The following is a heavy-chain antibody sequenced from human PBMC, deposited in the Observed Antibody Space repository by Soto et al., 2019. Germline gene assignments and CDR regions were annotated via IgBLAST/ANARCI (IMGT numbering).Heavy chain of an antibody. Sequence: QVQLVQSGAEVKKPGSSVKVSCKASAGTFSSYAISWVRQAPGQGLEWMGGIIPIFGTANYAQKFQGRVTITADESTSTAYMELSSLRSEDTAVYYCARVVTVVKSFHYWYFDLWGRGPLVTVSS. J-gene: IGHJ2*01. D-gene: IGHD2-15*01. CDR1: AGTFSSYA. V-gene: IGHV1-69*12. CDR2: IIPIFGTA. CDR3: ARVVTVVKSFHYWYFDL.